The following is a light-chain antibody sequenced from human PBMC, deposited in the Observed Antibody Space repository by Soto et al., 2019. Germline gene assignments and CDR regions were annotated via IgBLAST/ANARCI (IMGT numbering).Light chain of an antibody. V-gene: IGKV3-11*01. CDR3: HQRQSWPRT. Sequence: FVLTQSPATLSSFPGNRVTLFCRASQYINTRLAWYQHRPGQSPRLLIYQTSIRAAGIPARFSASGTGTDFTLTISDVHPEDFAVYYCHQRQSWPRTFGQGTRWIS. CDR2: QTS. J-gene: IGKJ1*01. CDR1: QYINTR.